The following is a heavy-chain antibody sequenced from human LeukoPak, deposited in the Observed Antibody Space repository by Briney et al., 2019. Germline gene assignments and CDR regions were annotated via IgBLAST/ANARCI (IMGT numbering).Heavy chain of an antibody. V-gene: IGHV1-2*02. CDR1: GYTFTGYY. D-gene: IGHD3-3*01. CDR3: ARDNNYDFWSGFCTYMDV. J-gene: IGHJ6*03. Sequence: ASVKVSCKASGYTFTGYYMHWVRQAPGQGLEWMGWINPNSGGTNYAQKFQGRVTMTRDMSTSTVYMELSSLRSEDTAVYYCARDNNYDFWSGFCTYMDVWGKGTTVTVSS. CDR2: INPNSGGT.